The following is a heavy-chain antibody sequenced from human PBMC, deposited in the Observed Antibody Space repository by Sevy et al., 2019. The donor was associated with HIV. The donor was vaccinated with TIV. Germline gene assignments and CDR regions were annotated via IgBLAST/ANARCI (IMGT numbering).Heavy chain of an antibody. CDR2: ISSSSSYI. V-gene: IGHV3-21*01. CDR1: GFTFSSYS. D-gene: IGHD6-13*01. J-gene: IGHJ6*02. CDR3: ARDQAAASTVLLRSYYYYGMDV. Sequence: GGSLRLSCAASGFTFSSYSMNWVRQAPGKGLEWVSSISSSSSYIYYADSVKGRFTISRDNAKNSLYLQMNSLRAEDTAVYYCARDQAAASTVLLRSYYYYGMDVWGQGTTVTVSS.